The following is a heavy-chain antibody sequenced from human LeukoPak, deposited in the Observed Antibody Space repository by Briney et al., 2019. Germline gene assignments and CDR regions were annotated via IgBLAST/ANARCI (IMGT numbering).Heavy chain of an antibody. J-gene: IGHJ4*02. V-gene: IGHV3-23*01. CDR1: GFTFSSYA. D-gene: IGHD3-10*01. CDR3: AKLFPSYYYGSGSYY. CDR2: ISGSGGST. Sequence: PGGSLRLSCAASGFTFSSYAMSWIRQAPGKGLEWVSAISGSGGSTYYADSVKGRFTISRDNSKNTLYLQMNSLRAEDTAVYYCAKLFPSYYYGSGSYYWGQGTLVTVSS.